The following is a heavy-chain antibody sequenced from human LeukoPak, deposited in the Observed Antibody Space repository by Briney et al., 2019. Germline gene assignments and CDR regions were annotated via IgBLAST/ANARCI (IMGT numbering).Heavy chain of an antibody. CDR3: ARELGYCSGGSCSFSH. CDR2: TYYRSKWYN. Sequence: SQTLSLTCAISGDSVSSNSAAWNWIRQSPSRGLEWLGRTYYRSKWYNDYAVSVKSRITINPDTSKNQFSLQPNSVTPEDTAVYYCARELGYCSGGSCSFSHWGQGTLVTVSS. CDR1: GDSVSSNSAA. J-gene: IGHJ4*02. D-gene: IGHD2-15*01. V-gene: IGHV6-1*01.